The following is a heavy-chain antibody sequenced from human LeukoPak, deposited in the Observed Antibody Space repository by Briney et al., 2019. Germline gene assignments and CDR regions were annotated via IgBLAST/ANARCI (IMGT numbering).Heavy chain of an antibody. V-gene: IGHV3-21*01. CDR2: ISSSSSYI. Sequence: GGSLRLSCAASGFTFSRYSMNWVRQAPGKGLEWVSSISSSSSYIYYADSVKGRFTISRDNAKNSLYLQMNSLRAEDTAVYYCARGGKGYYGSGSYYPHFDYWGQGTLVTVSS. D-gene: IGHD3-10*01. CDR1: GFTFSRYS. J-gene: IGHJ4*02. CDR3: ARGGKGYYGSGSYYPHFDY.